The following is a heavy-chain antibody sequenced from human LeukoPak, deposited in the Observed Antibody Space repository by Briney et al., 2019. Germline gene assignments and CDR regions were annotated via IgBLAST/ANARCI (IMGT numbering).Heavy chain of an antibody. CDR3: ARDDSDDSSGYGAFDI. CDR1: GYTFTSYG. Sequence: ASVKVSCKASGYTFTSYGISWVRQAPGQGLEWMGIINPSGGSTSYAQKFQGRVTMTRDTSTSTVYMELSSLRSEDTAVYYCARDDSDDSSGYGAFDIWGQGTMVTVSS. D-gene: IGHD3-22*01. V-gene: IGHV1-46*01. J-gene: IGHJ3*02. CDR2: INPSGGST.